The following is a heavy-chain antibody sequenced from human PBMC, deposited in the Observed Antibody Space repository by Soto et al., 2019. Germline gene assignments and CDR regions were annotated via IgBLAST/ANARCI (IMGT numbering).Heavy chain of an antibody. CDR2: ISAHNGNT. Sequence: QVHLVQSGAEVKKPGASVKVSCKASGYTFTSYGITWVRQAPGQGLEWMGWISAHNGNTDYAQKLQGRVIVTRDTTTSTAYMELRSLISDDTAVYYCARGRYGDYWGQGALGPVSS. CDR1: GYTFTSYG. CDR3: ARGRYGDY. V-gene: IGHV1-18*01. D-gene: IGHD1-1*01. J-gene: IGHJ4*02.